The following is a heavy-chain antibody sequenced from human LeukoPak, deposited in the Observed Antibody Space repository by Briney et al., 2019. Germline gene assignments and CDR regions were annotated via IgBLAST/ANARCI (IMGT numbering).Heavy chain of an antibody. CDR1: GDSITRSEW. CDR3: AKTRSGTYYGESFDI. Sequence: SDTLSLTCAVSGDSITRSEWGAWIRQPPGKGLGWLGNIYYSGRVYHNPSLQTRVTMSVDSSKNQFSLRLGTVTAVDTAVYFCAKTRSGTYYGESFDIWGQGILVTVSS. CDR2: IYYSGRV. D-gene: IGHD1-26*01. J-gene: IGHJ3*02. V-gene: IGHV4-28*05.